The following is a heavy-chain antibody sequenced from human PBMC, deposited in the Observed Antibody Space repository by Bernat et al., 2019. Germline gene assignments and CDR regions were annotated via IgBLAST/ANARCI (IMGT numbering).Heavy chain of an antibody. Sequence: EVQLLESGGGLVQPGGSLRLSCSASGFTFSCYAMSWVRQAPGTGLEWVSSISGSGGSTYYADSVKGRFTISRDNTKNTLYLQMNSLRAEDTAVYYCAKSETTSGWLSFDYWGQGTLVTVSS. V-gene: IGHV3-23*01. CDR1: GFTFSCYA. D-gene: IGHD6-19*01. J-gene: IGHJ4*02. CDR2: ISGSGGST. CDR3: AKSETTSGWLSFDY.